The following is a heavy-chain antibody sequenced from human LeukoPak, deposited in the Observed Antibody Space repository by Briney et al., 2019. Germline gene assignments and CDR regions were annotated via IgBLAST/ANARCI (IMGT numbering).Heavy chain of an antibody. CDR2: VSSNGGRV. CDR3: ARDLYCSSISCYGPFDP. Sequence: GGSLRLSCVASGFTFSSYAMYWVRQAPGKGLECVSAVSSNGGRVYYANSVKGRFTISRDNSKNTLYLQMGSLRAEDMAVYYCARDLYCSSISCYGPFDPWGQGTLVTVSS. D-gene: IGHD2-2*01. CDR1: GFTFSSYA. J-gene: IGHJ5*02. V-gene: IGHV3-64*01.